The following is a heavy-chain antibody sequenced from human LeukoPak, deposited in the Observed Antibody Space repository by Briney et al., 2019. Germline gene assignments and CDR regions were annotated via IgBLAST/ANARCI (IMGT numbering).Heavy chain of an antibody. D-gene: IGHD3-10*01. CDR3: ASLYGSGKRWVDP. J-gene: IGHJ5*02. CDR2: TRNKANSYTT. Sequence: GGSLRLSCAASGFTFSDHYMDWVRQAPGKGLEWVGRTRNKANSYTTVYAASVKGRFTISRDDSKNSLYLQMNSLKTEDTAVYYCASLYGSGKRWVDPWGQGTLVTVSS. V-gene: IGHV3-72*01. CDR1: GFTFSDHY.